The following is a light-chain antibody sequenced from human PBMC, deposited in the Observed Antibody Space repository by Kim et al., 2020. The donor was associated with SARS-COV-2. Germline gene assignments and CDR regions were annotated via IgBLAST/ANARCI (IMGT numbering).Light chain of an antibody. CDR3: SSYTSSSWV. CDR2: DVD. V-gene: IGLV2-14*03. CDR1: SNDVGGYNY. J-gene: IGLJ3*02. Sequence: QSALTQPASVSGSPGQSITISCTGTSNDVGGYNYVSWYQQHPGKAPKLMIYDVDNRPSGVSNRFSGSKSGNTASLTISGLQAEDEADYYCSSYTSSSWVFGGGTKLTVL.